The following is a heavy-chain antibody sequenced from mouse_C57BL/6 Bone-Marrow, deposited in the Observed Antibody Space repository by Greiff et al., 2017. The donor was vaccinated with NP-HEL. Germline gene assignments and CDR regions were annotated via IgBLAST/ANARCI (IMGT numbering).Heavy chain of an antibody. CDR3: AISDYDPYYAMDY. D-gene: IGHD2-4*01. Sequence: VQLQQSGPELVKPGASVKIPCKASGYTFTDYNMDWVKQSHGKSLEWIGDINPNNGGTIYNQKFKGKATLTVDKSSRTAYMGLRSLTSEDTAVYSCAISDYDPYYAMDYWGKGTSVTVSS. CDR1: GYTFTDYN. CDR2: INPNNGGT. V-gene: IGHV1-18*01. J-gene: IGHJ4*01.